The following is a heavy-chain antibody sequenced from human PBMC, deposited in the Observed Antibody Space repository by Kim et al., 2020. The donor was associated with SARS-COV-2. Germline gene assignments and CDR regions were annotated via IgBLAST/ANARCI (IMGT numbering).Heavy chain of an antibody. Sequence: SETLSLTCTVSGGSISSYYWRWIRQPPGKGLEWIGYIYYSGSTNYNPSLKSRVTISVDTSKNQFSLKLSSVTAADTAVYYCARVVSGSIDYWGQGTLVTVSS. D-gene: IGHD1-26*01. CDR2: IYYSGST. J-gene: IGHJ4*02. CDR1: GGSISSYY. CDR3: ARVVSGSIDY. V-gene: IGHV4-59*13.